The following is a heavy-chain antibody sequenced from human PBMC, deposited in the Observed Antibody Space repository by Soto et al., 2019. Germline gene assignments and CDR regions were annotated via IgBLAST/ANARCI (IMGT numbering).Heavy chain of an antibody. V-gene: IGHV3-15*01. Sequence: VQLVESGGGLVKPGGSLRLSCAASGFTFSNAWMSWVRQAPGKGLEWVGRIKSKTDGGTTDYAAPVKGRFTISRDDSKNTLYLQMNSLKTEDTAVYYCTTEPYCGGDCYLFDYWGQGTLVTVSS. CDR3: TTEPYCGGDCYLFDY. CDR1: GFTFSNAW. CDR2: IKSKTDGGTT. J-gene: IGHJ4*02. D-gene: IGHD2-21*02.